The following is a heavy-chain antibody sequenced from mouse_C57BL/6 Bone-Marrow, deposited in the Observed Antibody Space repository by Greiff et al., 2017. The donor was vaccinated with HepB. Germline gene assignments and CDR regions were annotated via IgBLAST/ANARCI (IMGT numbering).Heavy chain of an antibody. CDR1: GYTFTSYG. CDR2: IYPRSGNT. V-gene: IGHV1-81*01. Sequence: QVQLKQSGAELARPGASVKLSCKASGYTFTSYGISWVKQRTGQGLEWIGEIYPRSGNTYYNEKFKGKATLTADKASSTAYMELRRLTSEDSAVYFCARSYYYGSSYAWFAYWGQGTLVTVSA. CDR3: ARSYYYGSSYAWFAY. D-gene: IGHD1-1*01. J-gene: IGHJ3*01.